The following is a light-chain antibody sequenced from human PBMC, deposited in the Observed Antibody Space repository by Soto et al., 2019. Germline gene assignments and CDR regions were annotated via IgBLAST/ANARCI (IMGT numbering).Light chain of an antibody. J-gene: IGLJ1*01. Sequence: QPVLTQPRSVSGSPGQSVTISCTGTSSDVGGYNYVSWYQQHPGRAPKFMIYDVTKRPSGVPDRFSGSKSGNTASLTVSGLQAEDEADYYCSSYAGSSNVFGTGTKLTVL. V-gene: IGLV2-8*01. CDR1: SSDVGGYNY. CDR3: SSYAGSSNV. CDR2: DVT.